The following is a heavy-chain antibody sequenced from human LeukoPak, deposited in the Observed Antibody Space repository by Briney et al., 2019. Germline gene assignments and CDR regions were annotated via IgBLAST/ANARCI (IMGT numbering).Heavy chain of an antibody. D-gene: IGHD2-2*02. V-gene: IGHV1-69*04. J-gene: IGHJ6*02. CDR3: ASWDCSSTSCYTILTYGMDV. CDR2: IIPILGIA. CDR1: GGTFSSYA. Sequence: GASVKVSCKASGGTFSSYAISWVRQAPGQGLEWMGRIIPILGIANYAQKFQGRVTITADKSTSTAYMELSSLRSEDTAVYYCASWDCSSTSCYTILTYGMDVWGQGTTVTVSS.